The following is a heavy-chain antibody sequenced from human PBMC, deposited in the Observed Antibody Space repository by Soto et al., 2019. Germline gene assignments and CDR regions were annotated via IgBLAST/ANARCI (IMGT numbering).Heavy chain of an antibody. CDR2: MFYSGLT. J-gene: IGHJ6*02. CDR3: APLSVSLSGPYGIHV. D-gene: IGHD2-15*01. V-gene: IGHV4-39*01. CDR1: GYSVSSSDYY. Sequence: SETLSLTCSVSGYSVSSSDYYWAWIRQPPGKGLEWIGSMFYSGLTYYNPSLKSRVTLSVNTSKNQFSVRLNSVTAADTAVYYCAPLSVSLSGPYGIHVWGQGTTVTVSS.